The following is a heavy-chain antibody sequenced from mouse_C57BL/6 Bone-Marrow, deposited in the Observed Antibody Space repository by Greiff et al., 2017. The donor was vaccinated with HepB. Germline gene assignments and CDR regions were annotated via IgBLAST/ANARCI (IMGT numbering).Heavy chain of an antibody. CDR3: ARHGGYYGSSYEGAWFAY. V-gene: IGHV5-6*01. D-gene: IGHD1-1*01. J-gene: IGHJ3*01. CDR1: GFTFSSYG. Sequence: EVKLQESGGDLVKPGGSLKLSCAASGFTFSSYGMSWVRQTPDKRLEWVATISSGGSYTYYPDSVKGRFTISRDNAKNTLYLQMSSLKSEDTAMYYCARHGGYYGSSYEGAWFAYWGQGTLVTVSA. CDR2: ISSGGSYT.